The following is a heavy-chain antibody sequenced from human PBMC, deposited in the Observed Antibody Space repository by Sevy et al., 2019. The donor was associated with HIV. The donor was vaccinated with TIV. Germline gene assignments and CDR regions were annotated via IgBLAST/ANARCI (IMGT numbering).Heavy chain of an antibody. D-gene: IGHD6-13*01. Sequence: GGSLRLSCAASGFTFSRYSMNWVRRAPGKGLEWVSSISSSGYYIYYADSVEGRFTMSGDNAKNSLSLQMNSLRAEDTAVYYCARDYTSSWYGGAFDIWGQGTMVTVSS. V-gene: IGHV3-21*01. CDR1: GFTFSRYS. J-gene: IGHJ3*02. CDR3: ARDYTSSWYGGAFDI. CDR2: ISSSGYYI.